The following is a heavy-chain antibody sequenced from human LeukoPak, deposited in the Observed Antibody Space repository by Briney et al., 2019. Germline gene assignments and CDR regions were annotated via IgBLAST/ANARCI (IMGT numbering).Heavy chain of an antibody. Sequence: PGGSLRLSCAASGFTFSSFDMSWVRQAPGKGLEWVSGVTASGTSTYYADSVRGRFTISRDNSKNTLYLQMNSLRAGDTAVYYCAKAIQYYYASAFDPWGQGTLVTVSS. CDR3: AKAIQYYYASAFDP. CDR1: GFTFSSFD. J-gene: IGHJ5*02. CDR2: VTASGTST. V-gene: IGHV3-23*01. D-gene: IGHD3-10*01.